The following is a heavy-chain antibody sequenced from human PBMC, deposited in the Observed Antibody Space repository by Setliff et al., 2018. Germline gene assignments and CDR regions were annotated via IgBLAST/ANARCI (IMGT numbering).Heavy chain of an antibody. V-gene: IGHV4-34*01. Sequence: SETLSLTCAVYGGSFSGYYWSWIRQPPGKGLEWIGEINHSGSTNYNPSLKSRVTISVDTSKNQFSLKLNYVTAAGTAVYYCARGKSVTASNWFDPWGQGTLVTVSS. CDR2: INHSGST. CDR3: ARGKSVTASNWFDP. J-gene: IGHJ5*02. D-gene: IGHD5-18*01. CDR1: GGSFSGYY.